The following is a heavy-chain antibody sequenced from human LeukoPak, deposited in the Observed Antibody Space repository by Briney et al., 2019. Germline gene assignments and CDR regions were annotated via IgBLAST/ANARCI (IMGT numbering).Heavy chain of an antibody. V-gene: IGHV3-48*01. CDR1: GFTFSSYS. Sequence: GGSLRLSCAASGFTFSSYSMNWVRQAPGKGLEWVSYISSSSSTIYYADSVKGRFTISRDNAKNSLYLQMNSLRAEDTAVYYCARATADVGAIDAFDIWGQGTMVTVSS. CDR3: ARATADVGAIDAFDI. J-gene: IGHJ3*02. CDR2: ISSSSSTI. D-gene: IGHD1-26*01.